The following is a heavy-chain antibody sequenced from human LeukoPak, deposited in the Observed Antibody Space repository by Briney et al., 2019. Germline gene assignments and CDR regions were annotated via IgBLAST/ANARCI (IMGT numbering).Heavy chain of an antibody. CDR2: INPSGGST. CDR1: GDTFTTSY. Sequence: ASVKVSCKASGDTFTTSYMYWVRQAPGQGLEWMGAINPSGGSTTYAQQFQGRVSMTRDLSTSTVYMELSSLRSDDTAVYYCARSRAGTTADYYYYMDVWGKGTTVTVSS. D-gene: IGHD1-7*01. CDR3: ARSRAGTTADYYYYMDV. V-gene: IGHV1-46*01. J-gene: IGHJ6*03.